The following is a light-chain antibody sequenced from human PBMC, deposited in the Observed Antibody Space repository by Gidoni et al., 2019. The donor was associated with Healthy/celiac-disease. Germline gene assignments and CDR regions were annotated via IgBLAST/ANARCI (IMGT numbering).Light chain of an antibody. CDR3: QSADSSGTWV. CDR2: KGS. V-gene: IGLV3-25*03. Sequence: YELTKPPAVSVAPGQTARITCSGDALPKQYAYWYQQKPGQAPVLVIYKGSERPSGIPERFSGSSSGTTVTLTISGVQAEDEADYYCQSADSSGTWVFGGGTKLTVL. J-gene: IGLJ3*02. CDR1: ALPKQY.